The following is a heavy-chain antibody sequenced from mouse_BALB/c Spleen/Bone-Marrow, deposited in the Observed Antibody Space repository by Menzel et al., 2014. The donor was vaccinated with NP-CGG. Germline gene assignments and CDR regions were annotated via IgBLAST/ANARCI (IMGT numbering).Heavy chain of an antibody. CDR1: GYSFTDYI. J-gene: IGHJ2*01. CDR2: INPYYGST. V-gene: IGHV1-39*01. Sequence: VQLQQSGPELVKPGASVKISCKASGYSFTDYIMLWVKQSHGKSLEWIGNINPYYGSTSYNLKFKGKATLTVDKSSSTAYMHLNSLTSEDSAVYYCARGGYGNYCGQGTTLTVSS. CDR3: ARGGYGNY. D-gene: IGHD2-1*01.